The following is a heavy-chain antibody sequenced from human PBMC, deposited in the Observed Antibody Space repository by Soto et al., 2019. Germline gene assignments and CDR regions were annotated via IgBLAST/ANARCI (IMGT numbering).Heavy chain of an antibody. D-gene: IGHD5-12*01. J-gene: IGHJ4*02. CDR2: ISSSGSTI. CDR3: ARDFGDIVATEWSYFDY. CDR1: GFTFSDYY. V-gene: IGHV3-11*01. Sequence: GGSLRLSCAASGFTFSDYYINWIRQAPGKGLEWVSYISSSGSTIYYADSVKGRFNISRDNAKNSLYLQMNSLRAEDTAVYYCARDFGDIVATEWSYFDYWGQGILVTVSS.